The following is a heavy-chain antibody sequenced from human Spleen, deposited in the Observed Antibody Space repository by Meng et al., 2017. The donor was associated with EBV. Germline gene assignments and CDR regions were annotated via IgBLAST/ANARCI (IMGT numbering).Heavy chain of an antibody. CDR3: AKDSSNGVVVPAVIPVYFDY. J-gene: IGHJ4*02. D-gene: IGHD2-2*01. CDR1: GCTFSCYA. V-gene: IGHV3-23*04. CDR2: IVGRGRTT. Sequence: EVQLVESXXGXVXXGGXLRLSCAASGCTFSCYAMTWVRQAPGKGLEWVSSIVGRGRTTYYADSVKGRFSISRDNSKNTVYLQMDSLRAEDTAIYYCAKDSSNGVVVPAVIPVYFDYWGQGSLVTVSS.